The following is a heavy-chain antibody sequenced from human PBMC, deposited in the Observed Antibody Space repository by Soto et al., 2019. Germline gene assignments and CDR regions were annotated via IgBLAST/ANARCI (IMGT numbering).Heavy chain of an antibody. CDR1: GFTFSSYG. J-gene: IGHJ5*02. V-gene: IGHV3-33*01. CDR3: ARDALITMVRGVIIVPWFDP. CDR2: IWYDGSNK. D-gene: IGHD3-10*01. Sequence: GGSLRLSCAASGFTFSSYGMHWVRQAPGKGLEWVAVIWYDGSNKYYADSVKGRFTISRDNSKNTLYLQMNSLRAEDTAVYYCARDALITMVRGVIIVPWFDPWGQGTLVTVSS.